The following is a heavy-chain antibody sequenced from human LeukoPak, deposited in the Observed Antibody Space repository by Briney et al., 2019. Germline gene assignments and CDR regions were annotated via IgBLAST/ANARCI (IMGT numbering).Heavy chain of an antibody. J-gene: IGHJ4*02. CDR2: INTYSGKT. Sequence: GASVKVSCKVSGYTFTSFGMSWLRQAPGQGLEWMGWINTYSGKTSYAQKLQGRVTMTTDTSTSTAYMELRSLRSDDTAVYYCASRSGSTPYYYDYWGQGTLVTVSS. CDR3: ASRSGSTPYYYDY. V-gene: IGHV1-18*01. D-gene: IGHD3-3*01. CDR1: GYTFTSFG.